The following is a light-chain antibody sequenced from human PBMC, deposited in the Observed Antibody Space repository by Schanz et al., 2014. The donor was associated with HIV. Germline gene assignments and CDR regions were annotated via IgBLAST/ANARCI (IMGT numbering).Light chain of an antibody. CDR2: GDN. CDR1: SSNIGAGFD. V-gene: IGLV1-40*01. CDR3: GTWDSSLWV. Sequence: QSVLTQPPSLSGAPGQWVTVSCSGGSSNIGAGFDVHWYQQLPGTAPKLLIYGDNSRPSGIPDRFSGSKSGTSATLGITGLQTGDEADYYCGTWDSSLWVFGGGTKVTVL. J-gene: IGLJ3*02.